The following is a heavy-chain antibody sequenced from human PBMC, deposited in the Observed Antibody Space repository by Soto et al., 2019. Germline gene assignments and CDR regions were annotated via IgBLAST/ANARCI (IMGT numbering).Heavy chain of an antibody. V-gene: IGHV3-11*01. CDR1: GFTFSDYY. Sequence: QVQLVESGGGLVKPGGSLRLSCAASGFTFSDYYMSWIRQAPGKGLEWGSYISNSGRTLYYADSMKGRLTISRDNAKNSMFLQMNSLRSEDTAVYYCARDLVAVSGGVYSSSSGGYFFDFWGQGTLVTVSS. CDR3: ARDLVAVSGGVYSSSSGGYFFDF. CDR2: ISNSGRTL. D-gene: IGHD6-6*01. J-gene: IGHJ4*02.